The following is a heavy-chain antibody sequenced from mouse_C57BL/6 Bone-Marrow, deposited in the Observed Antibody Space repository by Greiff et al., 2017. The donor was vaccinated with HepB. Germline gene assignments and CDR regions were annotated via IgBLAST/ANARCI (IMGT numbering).Heavy chain of an antibody. CDR2: IYPRSGTT. CDR3: ARRDGYYVDY. CDR1: GYTFTSYG. V-gene: IGHV1-81*01. Sequence: QVQLQQSGAELARPGASVKLSCKASGYTFTSYGISWVKQRTGQGLEWIGEIYPRSGTTYYNEKFKGKATLTADKSSSTSYMELRSLTSEDSAVYFCARRDGYYVDYWGQGTSVTVSS. D-gene: IGHD2-3*01. J-gene: IGHJ4*01.